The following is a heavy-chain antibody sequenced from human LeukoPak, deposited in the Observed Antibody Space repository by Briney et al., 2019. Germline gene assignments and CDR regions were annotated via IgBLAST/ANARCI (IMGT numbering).Heavy chain of an antibody. CDR1: GGSISSSSYY. Sequence: SETLSLTCTVSGGSISSSSYYWGWIRQPPGKGLEWIGSIYYSGSTYYNPSLKSRVTISVDTSKNQFSLKLSSVTAADTAVYYCASLYYDILTGYFDYWGQGTLVTVSS. J-gene: IGHJ4*02. V-gene: IGHV4-39*01. CDR2: IYYSGST. D-gene: IGHD3-9*01. CDR3: ASLYYDILTGYFDY.